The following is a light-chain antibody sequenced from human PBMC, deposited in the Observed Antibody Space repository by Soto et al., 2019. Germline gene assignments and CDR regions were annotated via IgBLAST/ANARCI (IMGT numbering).Light chain of an antibody. CDR3: MQATHFPRT. CDR2: KVS. V-gene: IGKV2-24*01. Sequence: VLTQTPLSSPVTLGQPASISCRSSENLVHSNGDTYFSWLQQRPGQPPRLLIYKVSDRFSGVPDRFRGSGAGTDFTLTISRVEPEDVGIYYCMQATHFPRTFGQGTRVEI. J-gene: IGKJ1*01. CDR1: ENLVHSNGDTY.